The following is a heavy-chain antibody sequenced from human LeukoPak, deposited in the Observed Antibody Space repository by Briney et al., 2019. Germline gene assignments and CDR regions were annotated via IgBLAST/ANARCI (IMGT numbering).Heavy chain of an antibody. D-gene: IGHD2-21*01. Sequence: SETLSLTCTVSGGSISSSSYYWGWIRQPPGKGLEWIGSIYYSGTTNYNPSLKSRVTISVDTSKNEFSLKLNSVTAADTAVYYCARDPIAHPYWFFDLWGRGTLVTVSS. CDR3: ARDPIAHPYWFFDL. CDR1: GGSISSSSYY. CDR2: IYYSGTT. J-gene: IGHJ2*01. V-gene: IGHV4-39*07.